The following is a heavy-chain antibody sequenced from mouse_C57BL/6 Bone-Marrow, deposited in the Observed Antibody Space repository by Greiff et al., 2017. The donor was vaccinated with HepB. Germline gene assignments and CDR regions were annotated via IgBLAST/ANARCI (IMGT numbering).Heavy chain of an antibody. J-gene: IGHJ2*01. Sequence: EVKLMESGAELVRPGASVKLSCTASGFNIKDDYMHWVKQRPEQGLEWIGWIDPENGDTEYASKFQGKATITADTSSNTAYLQLSSLTSEDTAVYYCTTFYGYDRGNYFDYWGQGTTLTVSS. V-gene: IGHV14-4*01. CDR3: TTFYGYDRGNYFDY. CDR1: GFNIKDDY. CDR2: IDPENGDT. D-gene: IGHD2-2*01.